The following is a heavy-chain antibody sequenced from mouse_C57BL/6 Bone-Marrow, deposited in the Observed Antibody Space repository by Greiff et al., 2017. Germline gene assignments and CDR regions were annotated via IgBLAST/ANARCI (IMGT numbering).Heavy chain of an antibody. V-gene: IGHV1-82*01. CDR3: ARDYGRGSWYFDV. D-gene: IGHD1-1*01. CDR2: IYPGDGDT. J-gene: IGHJ1*03. Sequence: VQLQQSGPELVKPGASVKISCKASGYAFSSSWMNWVKQSPGKGLEWIGRIYPGDGDTNYNGTFKGKATMTADKSSSTAYMQLSSLTSEDSAVYFCARDYGRGSWYFDVWGTGTTVTVSS. CDR1: GYAFSSSW.